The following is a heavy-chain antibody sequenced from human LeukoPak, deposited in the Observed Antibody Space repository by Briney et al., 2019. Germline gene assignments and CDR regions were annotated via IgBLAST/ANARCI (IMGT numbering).Heavy chain of an antibody. D-gene: IGHD2-8*02. CDR2: IIPIFGTA. J-gene: IGHJ5*02. CDR1: GGTFSSYA. CDR3: ASSGGGSFDP. V-gene: IGHV1-69*13. Sequence: AASVKVSCKASGGTFSSYAISWVRQAPGQGLEWMGGIIPIFGTANYAQKFQGRVTITADESTSTAYMELSSLRSEDTAVYYCASSGGGSFDPWGQGTLVTVSS.